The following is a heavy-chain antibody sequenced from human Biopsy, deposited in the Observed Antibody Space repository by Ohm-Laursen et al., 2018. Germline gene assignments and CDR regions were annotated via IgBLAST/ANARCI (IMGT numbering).Heavy chain of an antibody. J-gene: IGHJ6*02. CDR3: VRGVDYYDPYHYYALDG. Sequence: SETLSLTRAVYGESFNGYYWSWIRQTPGKGLEWIGEINHSGRTNYNPSLKSRVTISVDTSKNQFSLKVRSVTAADTAVYYCVRGVDYYDPYHYYALDGWGQGTTVTVSS. CDR1: GESFNGYY. D-gene: IGHD3-22*01. CDR2: INHSGRT. V-gene: IGHV4-34*01.